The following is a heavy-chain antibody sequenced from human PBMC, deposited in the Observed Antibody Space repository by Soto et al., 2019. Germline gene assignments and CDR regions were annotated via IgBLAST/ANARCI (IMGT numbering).Heavy chain of an antibody. D-gene: IGHD1-1*01. CDR3: ASASNWNSGYYHYGMDV. CDR2: INPNSGGT. J-gene: IGHJ6*02. Sequence: ASVKVSCKASGYTFTGYYMHWVRQAPGQGLEWMGWINPNSGGTNYAQKFQGRVTMTRDTSISTAYMELSRLRSDDTAVYYCASASNWNSGYYHYGMDVWGQGTTVTVSS. CDR1: GYTFTGYY. V-gene: IGHV1-2*02.